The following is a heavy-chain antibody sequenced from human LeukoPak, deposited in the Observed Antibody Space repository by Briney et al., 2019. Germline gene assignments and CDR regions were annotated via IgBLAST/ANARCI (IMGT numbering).Heavy chain of an antibody. CDR3: ARAAAHFDY. Sequence: SETLSLTCTASGGSISSHYWSWIRQPPGKGLEWIGYIYYSGSTNYNPSLKSRVTISVDTSKNQFSLKLSSVTAADTAVYYCARAAAHFDYWGQGTLVTVSS. V-gene: IGHV4-59*11. J-gene: IGHJ4*02. D-gene: IGHD6-13*01. CDR2: IYYSGST. CDR1: GGSISSHY.